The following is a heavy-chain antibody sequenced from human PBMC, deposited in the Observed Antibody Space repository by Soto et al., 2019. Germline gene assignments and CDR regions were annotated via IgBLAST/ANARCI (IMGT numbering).Heavy chain of an antibody. V-gene: IGHV4-39*01. D-gene: IGHD5-18*01. CDR3: ARHLPVGGYSYDRDYYYYYMDV. J-gene: IGHJ6*03. Sequence: PSEALSLTCTVSGGDVTSSRYYWALIRQTPGKGLEWIATIYYGGSTYYSASLKRRVTISIDTSKNQFSLKLSSVTAADTAVYYCARHLPVGGYSYDRDYYYYYMDVWGKGTTVTVSS. CDR2: IYYGGST. CDR1: GGDVTSSRYY.